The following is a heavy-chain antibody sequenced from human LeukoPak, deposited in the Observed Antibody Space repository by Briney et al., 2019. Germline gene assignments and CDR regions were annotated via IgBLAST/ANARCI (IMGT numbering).Heavy chain of an antibody. V-gene: IGHV3-33*06. Sequence: GGSLRLSCAASGFTFSSYGMHWVRQAPGEGLEWVAVIWYDGSNKYYADSVKGRFTISRDNSKNTLYLQMNSLRAEDTAVYYCAKSPGGYDFWFDPWGQGTLVTVSS. J-gene: IGHJ5*02. D-gene: IGHD5-12*01. CDR3: AKSPGGYDFWFDP. CDR1: GFTFSSYG. CDR2: IWYDGSNK.